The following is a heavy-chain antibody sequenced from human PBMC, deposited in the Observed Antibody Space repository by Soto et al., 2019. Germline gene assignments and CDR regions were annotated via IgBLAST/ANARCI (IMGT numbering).Heavy chain of an antibody. CDR1: GYTSSGYTSFNYG. J-gene: IGHJ4*02. D-gene: IGHD6-25*01. Sequence: SVKVSCKPSGYTSSGYTSFNYGITWVRQTPGQGLEWMGGIIPIFGTANYAQKFQGRVTITADKSTSTAYLELTSLRSEDTAVYYCVRAAKRYFDYWGQGTLVTVSS. CDR3: VRAAKRYFDY. CDR2: IIPIFGTA. V-gene: IGHV1-69*06.